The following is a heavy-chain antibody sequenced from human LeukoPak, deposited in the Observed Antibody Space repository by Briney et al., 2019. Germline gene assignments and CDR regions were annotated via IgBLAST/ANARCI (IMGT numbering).Heavy chain of an antibody. CDR1: GFTFSSYS. CDR3: ASDLLRGWFDP. V-gene: IGHV3-21*01. D-gene: IGHD2-15*01. CDR2: ISSSSSYI. Sequence: PGGSLRLSCAASGFTFSSYSMNWVRQAPGKGLEWVSSISSSSSYIYYADSVKGRFTISRDNAKNSLYLQMNSLRAEDTAVYYCASDLLRGWFDPWGQGTLATVSS. J-gene: IGHJ5*02.